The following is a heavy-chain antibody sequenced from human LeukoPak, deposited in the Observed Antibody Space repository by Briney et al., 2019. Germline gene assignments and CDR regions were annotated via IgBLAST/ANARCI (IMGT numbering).Heavy chain of an antibody. Sequence: GGSLRLSCAASGFTLSSYAMSWVRQAPGKGLEWVSALSGSGGTTYYADSVKGRFTISRDNSKNTLYLQMNSLRAEDTAVYYCAKSDKWEPLRNWFDPWGQGTLVTVSS. CDR3: AKSDKWEPLRNWFDP. CDR2: LSGSGGTT. J-gene: IGHJ5*02. CDR1: GFTLSSYA. V-gene: IGHV3-23*01. D-gene: IGHD1-26*01.